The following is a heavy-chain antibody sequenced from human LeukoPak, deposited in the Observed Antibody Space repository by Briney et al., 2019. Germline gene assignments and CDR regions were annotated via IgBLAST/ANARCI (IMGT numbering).Heavy chain of an antibody. D-gene: IGHD2-15*01. CDR1: GFTFSSYA. J-gene: IGHJ4*02. Sequence: PGRSLRLSCAASGFTFSSYAMHWVRQAPGKGLERVAVISYDGSNKYYADSVKGRFTISRDNSKNTLYLQMNSLRAEDTAVYYCARGSPPDIVVVVAATPFDYWGQGTLVTVSS. CDR3: ARGSPPDIVVVVAATPFDY. V-gene: IGHV3-30-3*01. CDR2: ISYDGSNK.